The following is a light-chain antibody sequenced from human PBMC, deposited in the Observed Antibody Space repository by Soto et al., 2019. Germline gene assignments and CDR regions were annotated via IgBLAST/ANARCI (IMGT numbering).Light chain of an antibody. V-gene: IGLV2-8*01. J-gene: IGLJ2*01. Sequence: QSALTQPPSASGSPGQSVTISCTGTSSDVGGYNYVSWYQQHPGKAPKLMIYEVSKRPSGVPDRFSGSKSGNTASLTVSGLQAEDEADYYCSSYAGSNIRVVFCGGTKLTVL. CDR2: EVS. CDR1: SSDVGGYNY. CDR3: SSYAGSNIRVV.